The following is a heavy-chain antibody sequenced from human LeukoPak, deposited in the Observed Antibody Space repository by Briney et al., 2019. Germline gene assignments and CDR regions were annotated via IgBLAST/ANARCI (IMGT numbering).Heavy chain of an antibody. Sequence: PGGSLRLSCAASGFTLRGFGVHWVRRAPGKGLEWLAGIWNDGINKYYADSAKGRFTISRDNVTNTVSLHMDSLGVEDTAVYYCATGVWFATHWGQGTLVTVSS. CDR3: ATGVWFATH. D-gene: IGHD3-10*01. J-gene: IGHJ4*02. CDR1: GFTLRGFG. V-gene: IGHV3-33*02. CDR2: IWNDGINK.